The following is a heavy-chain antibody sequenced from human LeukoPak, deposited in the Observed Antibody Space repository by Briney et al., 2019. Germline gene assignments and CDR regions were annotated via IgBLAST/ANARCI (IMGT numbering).Heavy chain of an antibody. Sequence: GGSLRLSCAASGFTFRTYWMSWVRQAQGKGLEWVASINQGGSETYYVESVKGRFTISRDNAMNSFFLQMNSLGAEDTAVYYCARLTGDRTIYDYWGQGTLVTVSS. D-gene: IGHD2-21*01. J-gene: IGHJ4*02. V-gene: IGHV3-7*01. CDR3: ARLTGDRTIYDY. CDR2: INQGGSET. CDR1: GFTFRTYW.